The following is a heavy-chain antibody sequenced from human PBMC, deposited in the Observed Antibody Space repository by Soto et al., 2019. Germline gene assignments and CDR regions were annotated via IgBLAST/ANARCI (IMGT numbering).Heavy chain of an antibody. V-gene: IGHV3-33*01. Sequence: QVQLVESGGGVVQPGRSLRLSCAASGFTFSSYGMHWVRQAPGKGLEWVAVIWYDGSNKYYADSVKGRFTISRDNSENTLYLQMNSLRAEDTAVYYCATLGTSDCSSTSCCGYYYYGMDVWGQGTTVTVSS. CDR3: ATLGTSDCSSTSCCGYYYYGMDV. D-gene: IGHD2-2*01. J-gene: IGHJ6*02. CDR1: GFTFSSYG. CDR2: IWYDGSNK.